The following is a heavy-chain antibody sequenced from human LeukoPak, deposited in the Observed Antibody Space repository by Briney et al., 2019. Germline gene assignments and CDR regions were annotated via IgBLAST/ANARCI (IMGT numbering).Heavy chain of an antibody. CDR2: IYYSGST. Sequence: PSETLSLTCTVSGGSISSYYWSLIRRPPGKGLEWIGYIYYSGSTNYNPSLKSRVTISVDTSKNQFSLKLSSVTAADTAVYYCARFEGGTDWYFDYWGQGTLVTVSS. J-gene: IGHJ4*02. V-gene: IGHV4-59*01. D-gene: IGHD1-1*01. CDR3: ARFEGGTDWYFDY. CDR1: GGSISSYY.